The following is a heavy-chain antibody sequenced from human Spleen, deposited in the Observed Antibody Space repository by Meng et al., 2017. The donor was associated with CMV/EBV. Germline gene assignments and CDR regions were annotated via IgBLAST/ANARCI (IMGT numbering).Heavy chain of an antibody. J-gene: IGHJ4*02. CDR2: IIPIFVTA. V-gene: IGHV1-69*05. CDR3: ASWGSGGPGLGFDY. Sequence: SVKVYCKASGYTFTNYYIHWVRQAPGQGLEWMGGIIPIFVTANYAQKFQGRVTFTTDESTSTAYMELSSLRSGETAVYYCASWGSGGPGLGFDYWGQGTLVTVSS. CDR1: GYTFTNYY. D-gene: IGHD3-16*01.